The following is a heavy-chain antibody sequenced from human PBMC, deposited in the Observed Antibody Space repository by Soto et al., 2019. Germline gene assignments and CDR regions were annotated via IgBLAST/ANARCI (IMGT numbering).Heavy chain of an antibody. CDR2: TYYRSKWYN. J-gene: IGHJ3*01. D-gene: IGHD1-1*01. Sequence: QVQLQQSGPGLVQPSQTLSLTCVICGDSVSSNSVAWNWIRQSPSRGLEWLGRTYYRSKWYNDYVVSVKGRITVKPDTFKNQFSLQLNSVTPEDTAVYYCARKVERKTFDFWGQGTVVTVSS. CDR3: ARKVERKTFDF. CDR1: GDSVSSNSVA. V-gene: IGHV6-1*01.